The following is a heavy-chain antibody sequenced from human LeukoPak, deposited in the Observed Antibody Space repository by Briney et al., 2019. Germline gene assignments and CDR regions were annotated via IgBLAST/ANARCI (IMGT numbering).Heavy chain of an antibody. Sequence: ASVTVSCKASGYTFTGYYMHWVRQAPGQGLEWMGWINPNSGGTNYAQKFQGRVTMTRDTSISTAYMELSRLRSDDTAVYYCARGIYSSSWYYFDYWGQGTLVTVSS. CDR1: GYTFTGYY. J-gene: IGHJ4*02. CDR2: INPNSGGT. V-gene: IGHV1-2*02. D-gene: IGHD6-13*01. CDR3: ARGIYSSSWYYFDY.